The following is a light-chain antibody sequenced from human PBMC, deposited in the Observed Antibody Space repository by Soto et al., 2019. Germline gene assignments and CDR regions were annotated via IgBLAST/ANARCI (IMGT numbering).Light chain of an antibody. J-gene: IGLJ1*01. CDR2: DVS. CDR1: SSDVGGYNY. V-gene: IGLV2-14*01. CDR3: RSYTSSSTLDV. Sequence: QRVLTQPASVSGSPGQSITISCTGTSSDVGGYNYVSWYQQHPGKAPKLMIYDVSNRPSGVSNRFSGSKSGNTASLTISGLQAEDEADYYCRSYTSSSTLDVFGTGTKVT.